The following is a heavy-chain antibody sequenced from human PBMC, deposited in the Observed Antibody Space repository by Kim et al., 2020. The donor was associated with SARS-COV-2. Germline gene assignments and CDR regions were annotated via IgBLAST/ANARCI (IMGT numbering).Heavy chain of an antibody. V-gene: IGHV3-23*01. D-gene: IGHD3-10*01. Sequence: GGSLRLSCATSGFTFTAYAMSWVRQAPGKGLEWVSSINGNGAWTDYVDSVKGRFTVSRDNSKNTLYLQMNSLRADDTALYYCAKEGMAGKKVVW. J-gene: IGHJ3*01. CDR3: AKEGMAGKKVV. CDR1: GFTFTAYA. CDR2: INGNGAWT.